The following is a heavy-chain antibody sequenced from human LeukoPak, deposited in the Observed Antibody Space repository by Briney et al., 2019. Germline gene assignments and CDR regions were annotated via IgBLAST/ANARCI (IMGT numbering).Heavy chain of an antibody. CDR2: ISHIGTT. V-gene: IGHV4-31*03. D-gene: IGHD3-10*01. J-gene: IGHJ5*02. CDR1: GDSISSGAYY. Sequence: NPSETLSLTCTVSGDSISSGAYYWTWVRQYPGTGLEWIGYISHIGTTYNNPSLKSRVSISVDTSRNQLSLRLTSVTAADTAVYYCARGVQGWFAPWGQGTLVTVSS. CDR3: ARGVQGWFAP.